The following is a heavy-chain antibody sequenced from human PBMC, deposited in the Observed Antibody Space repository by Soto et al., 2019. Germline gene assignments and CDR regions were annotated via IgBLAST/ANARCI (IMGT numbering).Heavy chain of an antibody. V-gene: IGHV3-33*01. CDR3: ARASCISTSCYALDYYYSGMDV. J-gene: IGHJ6*02. CDR1: GFTFSSYG. Sequence: QVQLVESGGGVVQPGRSLRLSCAASGFTFSSYGMHWVRQAPGKGLEWVAVIWYDGSKKYYADSVKGRFTISRDNSKXTXXXQXXTLRAEDTAVYYCARASCISTSCYALDYYYSGMDVWGQGTTVTVSS. CDR2: IWYDGSKK. D-gene: IGHD2-2*01.